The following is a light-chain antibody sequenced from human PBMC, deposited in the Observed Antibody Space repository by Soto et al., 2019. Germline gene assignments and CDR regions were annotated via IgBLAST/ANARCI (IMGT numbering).Light chain of an antibody. CDR1: QGIRTD. CDR2: AAS. V-gene: IGKV1-6*01. J-gene: IGKJ1*01. CDR3: LQDHNYPWT. Sequence: AIQMSQSPSSLSASVGDRVTITCRASQGIRTDLGWFQQKPGKAPTVLIYAASNLQTGVPSRFSGSGSGPDFTLTISSLQPEDFATYYCLQDHNYPWTFGQGTKVEIK.